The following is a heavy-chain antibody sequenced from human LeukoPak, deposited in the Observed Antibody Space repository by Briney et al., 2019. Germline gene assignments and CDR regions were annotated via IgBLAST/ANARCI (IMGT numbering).Heavy chain of an antibody. Sequence: ASVKVSCKASVYTFTSYGISWVRQAPGQGLEWMGWISAYNGNTNYAQKLQGRVTMTTDTSTSTAYMELRSLRSDDTAVYYCARGLAVAVPYYFDYWGQGTLVTVSS. D-gene: IGHD6-19*01. CDR2: ISAYNGNT. J-gene: IGHJ4*02. CDR1: VYTFTSYG. V-gene: IGHV1-18*01. CDR3: ARGLAVAVPYYFDY.